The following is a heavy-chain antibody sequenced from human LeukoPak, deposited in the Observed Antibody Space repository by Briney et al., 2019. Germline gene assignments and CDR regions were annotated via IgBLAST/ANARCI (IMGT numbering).Heavy chain of an antibody. CDR3: AKVVPAARSSGVY. CDR1: GFTFSSYA. Sequence: PGGSLRLSCAASGFTFSSYAMHWVRQAPGKGLEWVAVISYDGSNKYYADSVKGRFTISRDNSKNTLYLQMNSLRAEDTALYYCAKVVPAARSSGVYWGQGTLVTVSS. D-gene: IGHD2-2*01. V-gene: IGHV3-30*04. CDR2: ISYDGSNK. J-gene: IGHJ4*02.